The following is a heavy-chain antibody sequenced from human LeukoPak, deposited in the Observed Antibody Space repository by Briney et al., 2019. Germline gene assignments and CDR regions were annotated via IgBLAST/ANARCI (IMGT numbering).Heavy chain of an antibody. V-gene: IGHV5-51*01. CDR1: GYSFSNFW. CDR2: IYPGDSDT. J-gene: IGHJ5*02. CDR3: ATPTNYNDNNWFHL. Sequence: GESLKIFRQGFGYSFSNFWIGLGGQMPGTGAEWMGIIYPGDSDTRYSPSFQGQVTISVDKSINTAYLHWSTLQASDTAMYNCATPTNYNDNNWFHLWGQGTLVTVSS. D-gene: IGHD3-22*01.